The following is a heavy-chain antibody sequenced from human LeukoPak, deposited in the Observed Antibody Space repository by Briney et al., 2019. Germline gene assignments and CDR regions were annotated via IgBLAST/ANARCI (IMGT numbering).Heavy chain of an antibody. CDR2: MNPNNGYT. D-gene: IGHD2-2*01. V-gene: IGHV1-8*01. CDR3: ARDSPSDFVLIPAARGVWFDP. J-gene: IGHJ5*02. Sequence: GASVKVSCKASGYTFTSYDINWMRQATGQGLEWMGWMNPNNGYTGYAQKFQGRVTMTRNTPISTAYMEVSSLTSEDTAVYYCARDSPSDFVLIPAARGVWFDPWGQGTLVTVSS. CDR1: GYTFTSYD.